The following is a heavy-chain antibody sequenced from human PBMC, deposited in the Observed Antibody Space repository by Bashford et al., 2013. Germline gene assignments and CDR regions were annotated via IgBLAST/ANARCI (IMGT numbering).Heavy chain of an antibody. J-gene: IGHJ4*02. V-gene: IGHV3-23*01. D-gene: IGHD3-22*01. CDR2: ISASGGST. Sequence: HSGGSLRLSCAASGFTFSSYALSWVRQAPGKGLEFVSGISASGGSTYYADSVKGRFTISRDSSKNTLCLQMNSLRAEDTAVYYCASYYYDSSGSPYFDYWGQGTLVTVSS. CDR1: GFTFSSYA. CDR3: ASYYYDSSGSPYFDY.